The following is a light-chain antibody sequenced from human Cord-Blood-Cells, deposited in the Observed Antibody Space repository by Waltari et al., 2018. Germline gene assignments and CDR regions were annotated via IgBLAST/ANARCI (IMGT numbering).Light chain of an antibody. V-gene: IGKV3-11*01. CDR2: DAS. J-gene: IGKJ2*01. CDR3: QQRSNWHT. Sequence: EIVLTQSPATLSLSPGERATLSCRASQSVSSYLAWYQQKPGQAPRLLIYDASNRATCIPARFSGSGSGTDFTLTISSLEPEDFAVYYCQQRSNWHTFGQGTKLEIK. CDR1: QSVSSY.